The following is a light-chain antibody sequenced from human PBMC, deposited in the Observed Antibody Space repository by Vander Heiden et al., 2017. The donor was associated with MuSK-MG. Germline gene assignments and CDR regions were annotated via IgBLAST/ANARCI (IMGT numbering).Light chain of an antibody. Sequence: DIVMTQSPDSLAVSLGERATINCKSSQSVLYSSNNKNYLAWYQQKPGQPPKLLIYWASTRESGVPDRFSGSGSGTDFTLTINSLQAEDVAVYYCQQDDSTPYTFGQGTKLEIK. V-gene: IGKV4-1*01. CDR2: WAS. CDR1: QSVLYSSNNKNY. CDR3: QQDDSTPYT. J-gene: IGKJ2*01.